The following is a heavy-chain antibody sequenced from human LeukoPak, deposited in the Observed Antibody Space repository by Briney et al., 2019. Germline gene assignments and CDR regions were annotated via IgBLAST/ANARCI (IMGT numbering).Heavy chain of an antibody. Sequence: GGSLRLSCAASGLTFSSYEMNWVRQAPGKGLEWVSYISSSGSSIYYADSVKGRFTISKDNAKNSLDLQMHTLRAEDTAVYYCARLSQYALDVWGQGTTVTVSS. J-gene: IGHJ6*02. CDR3: ARLSQYALDV. CDR1: GLTFSSYE. D-gene: IGHD2-8*01. V-gene: IGHV3-48*03. CDR2: ISSSGSSI.